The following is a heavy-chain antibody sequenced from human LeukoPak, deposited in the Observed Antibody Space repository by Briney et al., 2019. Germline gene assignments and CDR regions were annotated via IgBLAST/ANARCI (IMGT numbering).Heavy chain of an antibody. CDR3: GRVWKISLIDY. CDR1: GFTFSKYG. D-gene: IGHD1-1*01. CDR2: IWYDGGNK. V-gene: IGHV3-33*01. J-gene: IGHJ4*02. Sequence: GGSLTLTCTASGFTFSKYGMHWVRQAPGKGLEWVAVIWYDGGNKFYADSVKGRFTVSRDNSRNTLYLQMNSLRVEDTATYSCGRVWKISLIDYRGQGTLVTVSS.